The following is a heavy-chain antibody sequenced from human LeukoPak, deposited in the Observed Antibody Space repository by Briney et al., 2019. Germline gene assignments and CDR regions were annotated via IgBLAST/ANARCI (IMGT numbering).Heavy chain of an antibody. Sequence: GGSLRLSCAASGFTFSSYGMHWVRQAPGKGLEWVALISYDGSNKDYADSVKGRFTISRDNSKNMLYLQMDSLRSEDTAVYYCARDADYGVVWDYWGQGTLVTVSS. J-gene: IGHJ4*02. CDR2: ISYDGSNK. CDR3: ARDADYGVVWDY. V-gene: IGHV3-30*04. D-gene: IGHD4-17*01. CDR1: GFTFSSYG.